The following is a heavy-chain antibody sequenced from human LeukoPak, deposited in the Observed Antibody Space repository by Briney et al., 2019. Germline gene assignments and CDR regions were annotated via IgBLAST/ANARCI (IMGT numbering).Heavy chain of an antibody. CDR3: AAVGSVGGTTPQNLHR. CDR2: INDRGVVT. CDR1: GFTFSSFG. J-gene: IGHJ4*02. Sequence: GGSLRLSCTASGFTFSSFGMGWVRQAPGKGPEWVSFINDRGVVTRYADSVKGRFSISRDNSRNTLYLQMNSLTVEDTAVYYCAAVGSVGGTTPQNLHRWGQGTLVTVSS. V-gene: IGHV3-23*01. D-gene: IGHD1-1*01.